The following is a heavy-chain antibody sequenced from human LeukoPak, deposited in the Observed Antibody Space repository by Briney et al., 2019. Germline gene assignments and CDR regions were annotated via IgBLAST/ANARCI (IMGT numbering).Heavy chain of an antibody. CDR3: AREGPEDVVVVPAATEAAFDI. Sequence: GGSLRLSCAASGFTFSSYSMNWVRQAPGKGLEWVSYISSSSSTIYYADSVKGRFTISIDNAKNSLYLQMNSLRAEDTAVYYCAREGPEDVVVVPAATEAAFDIWGQGTMVTVSS. J-gene: IGHJ3*02. V-gene: IGHV3-48*01. D-gene: IGHD2-2*01. CDR1: GFTFSSYS. CDR2: ISSSSSTI.